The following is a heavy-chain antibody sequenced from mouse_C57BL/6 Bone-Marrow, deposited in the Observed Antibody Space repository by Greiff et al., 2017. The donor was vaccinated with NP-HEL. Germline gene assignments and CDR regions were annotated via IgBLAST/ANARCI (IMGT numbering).Heavy chain of an antibody. CDR1: GFTFSSYG. D-gene: IGHD1-1*01. CDR2: ISSGGSYT. Sequence: EVMLVESGGDLVKPGGSLKLSCAASGFTFSSYGMSWVRQTPDKRLEWVATISSGGSYTYYPDSVKGRFTISRVNAKNTLYLQMSSLKSEDTAMYYCARRDGSSVFAYWGQGTLVTVSA. CDR3: ARRDGSSVFAY. J-gene: IGHJ3*01. V-gene: IGHV5-6*02.